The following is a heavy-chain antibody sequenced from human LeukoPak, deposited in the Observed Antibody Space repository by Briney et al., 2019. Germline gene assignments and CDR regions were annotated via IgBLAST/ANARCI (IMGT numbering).Heavy chain of an antibody. CDR2: IYNSGNT. CDR3: ARQTRYNYGPAFDF. CDR1: GDSISSYS. V-gene: IGHV4-59*08. D-gene: IGHD5-18*01. J-gene: IGHJ4*02. Sequence: SETLSLTCTVSGDSISSYSWSWIRQPPGKGLEWIGDIYNSGNTNYNPSLKSRVTMSVSTSKNQFSLSLSSVTAADTAVYYCARQTRYNYGPAFDFWGQGALVTVSS.